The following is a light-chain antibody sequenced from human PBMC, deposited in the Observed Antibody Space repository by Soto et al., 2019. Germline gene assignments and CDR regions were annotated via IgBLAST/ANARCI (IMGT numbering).Light chain of an antibody. Sequence: SGLTQSPGTLSLSPGERATLSCRASQSISSTYLAWYQQKPGQAPRLLIYVASSRATGIPDRFSGSGSGTDFTLTISRLEPEDFAVYYCQQYGISHITFGQVTRLAIK. CDR1: QSISSTY. J-gene: IGKJ5*01. CDR2: VAS. V-gene: IGKV3-20*01. CDR3: QQYGISHIT.